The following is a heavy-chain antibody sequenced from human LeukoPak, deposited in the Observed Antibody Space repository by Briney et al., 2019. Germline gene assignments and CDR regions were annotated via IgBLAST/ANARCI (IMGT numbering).Heavy chain of an antibody. CDR2: ISVSGGST. CDR3: AKVYGGSSDF. D-gene: IGHD3-10*02. Sequence: GGSLRLSCEASGFTFSSYGMSWVRRAPGKGLGGVSGISVSGGSTYYADSVKGRFTISRDNSKNTLYLQMNSLRAEDTAVYYCAKVYGGSSDFWGQGTLVTVSS. CDR1: GFTFSSYG. V-gene: IGHV3-23*01. J-gene: IGHJ4*02.